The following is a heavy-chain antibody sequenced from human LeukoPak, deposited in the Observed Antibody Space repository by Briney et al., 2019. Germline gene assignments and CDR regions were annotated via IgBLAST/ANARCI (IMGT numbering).Heavy chain of an antibody. D-gene: IGHD4-17*01. V-gene: IGHV4-39*01. CDR1: GGSISSSSYY. CDR2: IYYSGST. CDR3: ARASYGDYVESY. J-gene: IGHJ4*02. Sequence: SETLSLTCTVSGGSISSSSYYWGWIRQPPGKGLEWIGSIYYSGSTYYNPSLKSRVTISVDTSKNQFSLKLSSVTAADTAVYYCARASYGDYVESYWGQGTLVTASS.